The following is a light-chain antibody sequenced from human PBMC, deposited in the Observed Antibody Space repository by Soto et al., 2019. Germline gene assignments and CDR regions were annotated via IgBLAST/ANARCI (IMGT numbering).Light chain of an antibody. J-gene: IGKJ4*01. CDR1: QSVSSN. CDR2: DAS. Sequence: EIVMTQSPDTLSVSPGERATLSCRASQSVSSNLAWYQQKPGQAPRLLIYDASTRATGIPARFSGSGSGTEFTLTISSLQSEDFAVYYCQQYNKLPLTFGGGTKVEIK. CDR3: QQYNKLPLT. V-gene: IGKV3-15*01.